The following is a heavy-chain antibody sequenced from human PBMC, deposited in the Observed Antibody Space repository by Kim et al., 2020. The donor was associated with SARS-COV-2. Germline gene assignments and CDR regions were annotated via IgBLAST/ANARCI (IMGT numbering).Heavy chain of an antibody. D-gene: IGHD3-22*01. CDR3: AAKTDEGDSSGTQYYRGY. V-gene: IGHV3-53*01. J-gene: IGHJ4*02. CDR2: IYSGGST. CDR1: GFTVSSNY. Sequence: GGSLRLSCAASGFTVSSNYMSWVRQAPGKGLEWVSVIYSGGSTYYADSVKGRFTISRDNSKNTLYLQMNSLRAEDTAVYYCAAKTDEGDSSGTQYYRGYWGQGTLVTVSS.